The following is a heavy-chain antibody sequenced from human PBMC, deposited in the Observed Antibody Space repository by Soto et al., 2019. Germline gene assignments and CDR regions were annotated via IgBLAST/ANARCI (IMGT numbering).Heavy chain of an antibody. D-gene: IGHD6-13*01. CDR2: IKSKTDGGTT. Sequence: EVQLVESGGGLVKPGGSLRLSCAASGFTFSNAWMSWVRQAPGKGLEWVGRIKSKTDGGTTDYAAPVKGRFTISRDDSKNTLYLQMNSLKTEDTAVYYCTTGLSIAAGGYYFDYWGQGTLVTVSS. J-gene: IGHJ4*02. V-gene: IGHV3-15*01. CDR1: GFTFSNAW. CDR3: TTGLSIAAGGYYFDY.